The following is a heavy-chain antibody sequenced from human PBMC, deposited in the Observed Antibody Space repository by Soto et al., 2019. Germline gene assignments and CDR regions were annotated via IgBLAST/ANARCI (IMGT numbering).Heavy chain of an antibody. V-gene: IGHV3-21*01. D-gene: IGHD2-2*01. CDR1: GLTVSSYS. Sequence: GGSMRLSCAASGLTVSSYSMNWVRQATGKGLEWVSSISSSSSYIYYADSVKGRFTISRDNAKNSLYLQMNSLRAEDTAVYYCARGSIVVVPAATDAFDIWGQGTMVTVSS. CDR2: ISSSSSYI. J-gene: IGHJ3*02. CDR3: ARGSIVVVPAATDAFDI.